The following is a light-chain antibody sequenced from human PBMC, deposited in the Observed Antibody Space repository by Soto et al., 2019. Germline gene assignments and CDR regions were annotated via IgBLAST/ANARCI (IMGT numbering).Light chain of an antibody. CDR3: QQYNSYPGT. V-gene: IGKV1-5*01. Sequence: DIQMTQSPSTLPASVGDRVTITCRASQSISSWLAWYQQKPGKAPKLLIYDASSLESGVPSRFSGSGSGTEFTLTISSLQPDDFATYYCQQYNSYPGTFGQGTKLEIK. CDR1: QSISSW. J-gene: IGKJ2*02. CDR2: DAS.